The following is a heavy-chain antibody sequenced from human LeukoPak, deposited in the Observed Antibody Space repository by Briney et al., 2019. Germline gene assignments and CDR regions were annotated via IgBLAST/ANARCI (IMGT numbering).Heavy chain of an antibody. CDR3: ARGSAAGTRRFDY. CDR1: GGSVSSGSYY. V-gene: IGHV4-61*01. D-gene: IGHD6-13*01. Sequence: SETLSLTCTVSGGSVSSGSYYWSWIRQPPGKGLEWIGYIYYSGSTNYHPSLKSRVTISVDTSKNQFSLKLSSVTAADTAVYYCARGSAAGTRRFDYWGQGTLVTVSS. J-gene: IGHJ4*02. CDR2: IYYSGST.